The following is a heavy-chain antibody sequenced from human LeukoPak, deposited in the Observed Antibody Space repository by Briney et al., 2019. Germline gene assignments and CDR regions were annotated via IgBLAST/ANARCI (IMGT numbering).Heavy chain of an antibody. D-gene: IGHD6-19*01. CDR3: ARDRREYSSGWYFDQ. CDR1: GFTFSSYA. CDR2: ISYDGSNK. V-gene: IGHV3-30*04. Sequence: GRSLRLSCAASGFTFSSYAMHWVRQAPGKGLEWVAVISYDGSNKYYADSVKGRFTISRDISKNTLYVQMNSLRGEDTAVYYCARDRREYSSGWYFDQWGQGILVTVSS. J-gene: IGHJ4*02.